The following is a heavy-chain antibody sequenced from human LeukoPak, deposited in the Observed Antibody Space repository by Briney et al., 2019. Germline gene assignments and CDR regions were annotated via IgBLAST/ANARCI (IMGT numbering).Heavy chain of an antibody. J-gene: IGHJ6*02. CDR2: IIPILGIA. CDR3: ARTEAAAGMLYYYYGMDV. D-gene: IGHD6-13*01. V-gene: IGHV1-69*04. CDR1: GGTFSSYA. Sequence: SVKVSCKASGGTFSSYAISWVRQAPGQGLEWMGGIIPILGIANYAQKFQDRVTITADKSTSTAYMELSSLRSEDTAVYYCARTEAAAGMLYYYYGMDVWGQGTTVTVSS.